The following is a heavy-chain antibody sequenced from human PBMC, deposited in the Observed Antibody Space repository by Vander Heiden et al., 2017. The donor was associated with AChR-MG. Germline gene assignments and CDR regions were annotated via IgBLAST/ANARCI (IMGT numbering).Heavy chain of an antibody. CDR1: GYSFTSYW. Sequence: EVQLVQSGAAVKKPGESLKISCKGSGYSFTSYWIGWVRQMPGKGLEWMGIIYPGDSDTRYSPSFQGQVTISADKSISTAYLQWSSLKASDTAMYYCARASLSSSSPDDAFDIWGQGTMVTVSS. J-gene: IGHJ3*02. CDR2: IYPGDSDT. CDR3: ARASLSSSSPDDAFDI. V-gene: IGHV5-51*01. D-gene: IGHD6-13*01.